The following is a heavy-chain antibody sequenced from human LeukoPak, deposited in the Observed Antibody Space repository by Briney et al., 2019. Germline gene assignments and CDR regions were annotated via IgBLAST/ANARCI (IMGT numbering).Heavy chain of an antibody. V-gene: IGHV3-11*06. CDR2: ISSSSSYT. CDR3: ARILRYFDWFSFDY. Sequence: GGSLRLSCVASGITFSTYWMSWIRQAPGKGLEWVSYISSSSSYTNYADSVKGRFTISRDNAKNSLYLQMNSLRAEDTAVYYCARILRYFDWFSFDYWGQGTLVTVSS. J-gene: IGHJ4*02. D-gene: IGHD3-9*01. CDR1: GITFSTYW.